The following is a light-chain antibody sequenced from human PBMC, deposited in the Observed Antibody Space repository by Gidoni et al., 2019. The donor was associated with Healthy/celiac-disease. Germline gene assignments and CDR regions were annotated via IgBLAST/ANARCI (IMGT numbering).Light chain of an antibody. CDR3: QRTYIACT. CDR2: SAS. J-gene: IGKJ5*01. CDR1: KGISSY. Sequence: DILLTQKPSSRAASVGDRVTITCRVSKGISSYLNWYRQKPGKVPKLLIYSASNLQSGVPSLFSGSGSATDFSLTISSLQPEYVATYYGQRTYIACTFGQGTQLEIK. V-gene: IGKV1-27*01.